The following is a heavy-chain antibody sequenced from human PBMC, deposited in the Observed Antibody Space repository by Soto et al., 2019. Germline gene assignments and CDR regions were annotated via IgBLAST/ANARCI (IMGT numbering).Heavy chain of an antibody. V-gene: IGHV3-23*01. J-gene: IGHJ5*02. CDR2: LLRSGSSA. D-gene: IGHD4-17*01. CDR1: GFTFRNYA. CDR3: AKDAISGDGIWLMDS. Sequence: PGGSLRLSCAASGFTFRNYAMTWARQAPGKGLEWVSSLLRSGSSAYYADSVRGRFSISSDTSANSLYLQMDNLRAEDTAFYYCAKDAISGDGIWLMDSWGQGTVVTVSS.